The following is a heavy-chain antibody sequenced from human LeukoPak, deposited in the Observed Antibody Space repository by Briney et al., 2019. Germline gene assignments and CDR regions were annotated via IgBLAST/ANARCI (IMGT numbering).Heavy chain of an antibody. Sequence: GGSLRLSCAASGFTFSSYAMSWVRQAPGKGLEWVSAISGSGGSTYYADSVKGRFTISRDNSKSTLYLQMNSLRAEDTAVYYCAKDLFLRLSYYFDYWGQGTLVTVSS. D-gene: IGHD3-3*01. CDR3: AKDLFLRLSYYFDY. J-gene: IGHJ4*02. V-gene: IGHV3-23*01. CDR2: ISGSGGST. CDR1: GFTFSSYA.